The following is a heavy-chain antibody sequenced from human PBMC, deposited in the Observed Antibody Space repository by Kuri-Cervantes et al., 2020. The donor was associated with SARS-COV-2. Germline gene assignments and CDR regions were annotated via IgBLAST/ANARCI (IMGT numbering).Heavy chain of an antibody. D-gene: IGHD2-15*01. CDR3: AKDQHGIVVVVAAIDY. CDR2: ISYDGSNK. CDR1: GFTFRSYG. V-gene: IGHV3-30*18. Sequence: AGSLRLSCAASGFTFRSYGMHWVRQAPGKGLEWVAVISYDGSNKYYADSVKGRFTISRDNSKNTLYLQMNSLRAEDTAVYYCAKDQHGIVVVVAAIDYWGQGTLVTVSS. J-gene: IGHJ4*02.